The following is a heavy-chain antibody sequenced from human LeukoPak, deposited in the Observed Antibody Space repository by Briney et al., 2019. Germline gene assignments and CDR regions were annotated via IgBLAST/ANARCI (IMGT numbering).Heavy chain of an antibody. V-gene: IGHV5-51*01. CDR3: AMLDSSGYPSGIDAFDI. CDR2: IYPGDSDT. J-gene: IGHJ3*02. CDR1: GYSFTSYW. Sequence: GESLKISCKGSGYSFTSYWIGWVRQMPGKGLEWMGIIYPGDSDTRYSPSFQGQVTISADKSLSTAYLQWSSLKASGTAMYYSAMLDSSGYPSGIDAFDIWGQGTMVTVSS. D-gene: IGHD3-22*01.